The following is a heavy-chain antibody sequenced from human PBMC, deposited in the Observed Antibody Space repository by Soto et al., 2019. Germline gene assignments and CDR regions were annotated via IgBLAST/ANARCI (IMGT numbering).Heavy chain of an antibody. CDR1: GVTLSNYA. J-gene: IGHJ4*02. D-gene: IGHD2-2*01. CDR3: ARGTSSALCDFGY. V-gene: IGHV3-30*03. Sequence: QGQLVESGGGVVQPGGSLRLSCAASGVTLSNYAMHWVRQAPGKGVEWVAVISFDGDNKFYSDSVKGRLTISRDNSKNTLYLQMNFLRTEDTAMYYCARGTSSALCDFGYWGQGTLVTVSS. CDR2: ISFDGDNK.